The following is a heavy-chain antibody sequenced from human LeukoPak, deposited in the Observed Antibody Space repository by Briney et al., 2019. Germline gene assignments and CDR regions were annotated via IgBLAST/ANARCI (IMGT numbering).Heavy chain of an antibody. CDR1: GYTFIGYF. V-gene: IGHV1-18*04. CDR2: ISPYNGDT. Sequence: ASVKVSCKASGYTFIGYFIHWVRQAPGQGLEWMGWISPYNGDTDYAQKVQGRVTMTTDTSTSTAYMELRSLTSDDTAVYYCARGSGSYYYFDYWGQGSLVTVSS. J-gene: IGHJ4*02. CDR3: ARGSGSYYYFDY. D-gene: IGHD1-26*01.